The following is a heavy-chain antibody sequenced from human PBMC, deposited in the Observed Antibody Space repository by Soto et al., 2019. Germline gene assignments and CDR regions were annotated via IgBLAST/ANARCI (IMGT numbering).Heavy chain of an antibody. V-gene: IGHV3-7*03. Sequence: PVGSLRLSCAASGFSFSSYWMTWVRQAPGKGLEWVANIKQDGREKYYVASVKGRFTISRDNVKNLLFLQMDSLTPDDTAVYYCAGDGVRNGAYNGWLDPWGQGTLVTVSS. CDR2: IKQDGREK. J-gene: IGHJ5*02. CDR1: GFSFSSYW. CDR3: AGDGVRNGAYNGWLDP. D-gene: IGHD3-16*01.